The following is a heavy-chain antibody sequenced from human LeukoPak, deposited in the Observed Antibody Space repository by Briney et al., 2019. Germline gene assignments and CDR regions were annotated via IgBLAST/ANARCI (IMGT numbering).Heavy chain of an antibody. D-gene: IGHD6-25*01. CDR2: IYYSGST. CDR3: ARGGYGEDTRGYNWFDP. V-gene: IGHV4-59*01. J-gene: IGHJ5*02. Sequence: LSETLSLTCTVSGGSISSYYWSWIRQPPGKGLEWIGYIYYSGSTNYNPSLKSRVTISVDTSKNQFSLKLSSVTAADTAVYYCARGGYGEDTRGYNWFDPRGQGTLVTVSS. CDR1: GGSISSYY.